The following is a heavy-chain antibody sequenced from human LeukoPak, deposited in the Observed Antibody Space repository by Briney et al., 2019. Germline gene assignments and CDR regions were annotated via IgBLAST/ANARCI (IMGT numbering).Heavy chain of an antibody. CDR3: ARDERFSYGDNHYPDLGY. V-gene: IGHV1-2*02. CDR1: GYTFSDYY. D-gene: IGHD4/OR15-4a*01. J-gene: IGHJ4*02. CDR2: INPNTGDT. Sequence: ASVKVSCKASGYTFSDYYLFWVRQAPGQGLEWMGWINPNTGDTKYEQKFQGRVTLTRDTSIRTTYMELSSLRSDDTAVYYCARDERFSYGDNHYPDLGYWGQGTLVTVSS.